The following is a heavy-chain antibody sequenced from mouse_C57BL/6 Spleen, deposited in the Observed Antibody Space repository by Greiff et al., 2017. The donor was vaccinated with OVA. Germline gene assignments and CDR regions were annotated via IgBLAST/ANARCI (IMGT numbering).Heavy chain of an antibody. CDR2: INPNNGGT. CDR3: ARSEQLRRRGFAY. CDR1: GYTFTDYY. V-gene: IGHV1-26*01. D-gene: IGHD3-2*02. J-gene: IGHJ3*01. Sequence: EVQLQQSGPELVKPGASVKISCKASGYTFTDYYMNWVKQSHGKSLEWIGDINPNNGGTSYNQKFKGKATLTVDKSSSTAYMELRSLTSEDSAVYYCARSEQLRRRGFAYWGQGTLVTVSA.